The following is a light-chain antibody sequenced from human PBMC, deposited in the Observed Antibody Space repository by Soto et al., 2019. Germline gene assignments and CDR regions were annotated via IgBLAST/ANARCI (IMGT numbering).Light chain of an antibody. J-gene: IGKJ1*01. CDR1: QSVSSSY. V-gene: IGKV3-20*01. CDR3: QQYGSSPTWT. Sequence: EIVLTQSPGTLSLSPGERATLSCRASQSVSSSYLAWYQQKPGQAPRLLIYGASSRATGIPDRFSGSGSGTDFTLPISTLDPEDFAVYYCQQYGSSPTWTFGQGTKVEIK. CDR2: GAS.